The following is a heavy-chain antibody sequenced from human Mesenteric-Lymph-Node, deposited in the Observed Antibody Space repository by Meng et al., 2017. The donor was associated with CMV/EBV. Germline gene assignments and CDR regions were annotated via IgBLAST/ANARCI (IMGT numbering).Heavy chain of an antibody. CDR1: GFTFRDYA. V-gene: IGHV3-23*01. CDR3: ARDLASMDV. Sequence: GESLKISCAASGFTFRDYAMNWVRQAPGQGLEWVSTISGYGGTTYYADSVKGRFTISRDNAKNSLYLQMNSLRAEDTAVYYCARDLASMDVWGQGTTVTVSS. J-gene: IGHJ6*02. CDR2: ISGYGGTT.